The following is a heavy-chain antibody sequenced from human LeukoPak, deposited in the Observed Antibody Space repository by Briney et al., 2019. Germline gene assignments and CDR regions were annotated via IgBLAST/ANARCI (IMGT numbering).Heavy chain of an antibody. Sequence: SGGSPRLSCAASGFTFSDYYMSWIRQAPGKGLEWVSYISSSGSTIYYADSVKGRFIISRDNAKNSLYLQMNSLRAEDTAVYYCARGPRLRYFDWLFDYWGQGTLVTVSS. CDR2: ISSSGSTI. J-gene: IGHJ4*02. CDR3: ARGPRLRYFDWLFDY. V-gene: IGHV3-11*01. CDR1: GFTFSDYY. D-gene: IGHD3-9*01.